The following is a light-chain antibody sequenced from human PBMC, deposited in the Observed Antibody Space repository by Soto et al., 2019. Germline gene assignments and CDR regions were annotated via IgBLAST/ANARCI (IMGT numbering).Light chain of an antibody. V-gene: IGKV3-11*01. CDR2: DAS. CDR3: QQRSNPIT. J-gene: IGKJ5*01. CDR1: QSVSSY. Sequence: EIVLTQSPATLSLSPGERATLSCRASQSVSSYLAWYQQKPGQAPRLLIYDASNRATGIPARFSGSGSGTDFTLTISSLEPDDFAVYYCQQRSNPITFGQGTRLEIK.